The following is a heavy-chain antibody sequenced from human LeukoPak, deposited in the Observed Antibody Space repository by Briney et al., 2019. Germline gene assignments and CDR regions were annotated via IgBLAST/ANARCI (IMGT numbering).Heavy chain of an antibody. V-gene: IGHV4-34*01. CDR1: GGSFSGYY. CDR3: ATLLRGSDNLDY. CDR2: INHSGST. Sequence: KSSETLSLTCAVYGGSFSGYYWSWIRQPPGKGLEWIGEINHSGSTNYNPSLKSRVTISVDTSKNQFSLKLSSVTAADTAVYYCATLLRGSDNLDYWGQGTLVTVSS. D-gene: IGHD2-15*01. J-gene: IGHJ4*02.